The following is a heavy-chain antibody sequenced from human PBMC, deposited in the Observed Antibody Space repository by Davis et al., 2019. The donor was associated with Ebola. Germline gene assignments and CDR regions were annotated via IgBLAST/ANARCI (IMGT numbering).Heavy chain of an antibody. CDR2: ISGSGGST. J-gene: IGHJ6*02. Sequence: GGSLRLSCAASGFTFSSYAMSWVRQAPGKGLEWVSAISGSGGSTYYADSVKGRFTISRDNSKNTLYLQMNSLRAEDTAVYYCAKDPNIVVVPAAILHYYYYGMDVWGQGTTVTVSS. CDR3: AKDPNIVVVPAAILHYYYYGMDV. CDR1: GFTFSSYA. V-gene: IGHV3-23*01. D-gene: IGHD2-2*02.